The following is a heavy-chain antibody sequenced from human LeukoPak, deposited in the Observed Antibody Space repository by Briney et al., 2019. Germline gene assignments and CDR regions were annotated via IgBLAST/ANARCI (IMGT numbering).Heavy chain of an antibody. CDR1: GFTFSDYY. Sequence: GGSLRLSCAASGFTFSDYYMSWIRQAPGKGLEWVSYISSSSSYTNYADSVKGRFTISRDNAKNSLYLQMNSLRAEDTAVYYCARGGVDSSGYRFDYWGQGTLATVSS. V-gene: IGHV3-11*05. D-gene: IGHD3-22*01. CDR2: ISSSSSYT. J-gene: IGHJ4*02. CDR3: ARGGVDSSGYRFDY.